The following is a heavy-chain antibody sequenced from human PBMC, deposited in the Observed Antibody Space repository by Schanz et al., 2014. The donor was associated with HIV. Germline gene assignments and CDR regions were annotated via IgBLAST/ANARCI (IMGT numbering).Heavy chain of an antibody. Sequence: VQLLESGGGLVQPGGSLRLSCAASGFTFSTYGMHWVRQAPGKGLEWVAVIWYDGTNKYYADSVKGRFTISRDNSKNTLYLQMNRQTHEHTAVYYCARGSGPYYYYYGMDVWGQGTTVTVSS. J-gene: IGHJ6*02. CDR1: GFTFSTYG. V-gene: IGHV3-33*08. CDR2: IWYDGTNK. D-gene: IGHD3-10*01. CDR3: ARGSGPYYYYYGMDV.